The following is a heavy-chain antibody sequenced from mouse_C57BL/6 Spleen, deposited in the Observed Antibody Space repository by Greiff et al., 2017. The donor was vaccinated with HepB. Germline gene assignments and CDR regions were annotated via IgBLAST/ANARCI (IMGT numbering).Heavy chain of an antibody. CDR1: GFTFSSYA. Sequence: EVQLVESGGGLVKPGGSLKLSCAASGFTFSSYAMSWVRQTPEKRLEWVATISDGGSYTYYPDNVKGRFTISRDNTKNNLYLQMSHLKSEDTAMYYCARVNDWDDYYAMDDWGQGTSVTVSS. J-gene: IGHJ4*01. D-gene: IGHD4-1*01. V-gene: IGHV5-4*01. CDR2: ISDGGSYT. CDR3: ARVNDWDDYYAMDD.